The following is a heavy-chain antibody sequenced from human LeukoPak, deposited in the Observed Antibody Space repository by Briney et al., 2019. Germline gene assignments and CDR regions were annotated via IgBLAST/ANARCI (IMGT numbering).Heavy chain of an antibody. CDR3: ARARTYYYDSSGYYAPDY. V-gene: IGHV3-48*03. D-gene: IGHD3-22*01. J-gene: IGHJ4*02. Sequence: GGSLRLSCAASGFTFSNYEMNWVRQAPGKGLEWVSYISGTARSIEYADSVKGRFTISRDNAKNSLYLQMNSLRAEDTAVYYCARARTYYYDSSGYYAPDYWGQGTLVTVSS. CDR2: ISGTARSI. CDR1: GFTFSNYE.